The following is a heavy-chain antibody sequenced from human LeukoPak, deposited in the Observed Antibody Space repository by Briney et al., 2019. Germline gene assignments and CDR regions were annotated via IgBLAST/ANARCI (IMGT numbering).Heavy chain of an antibody. CDR1: GYTFTSYA. V-gene: IGHV1-3*01. Sequence: ASVKVSCKASGYTFTSYAMHWVRQAPGQRLEWMGGINGGNGNTKYSQNFQGRVTITRDTSANTAYMELSSLRSEDTAVYYCARDCTSTSCYVGHFDYWGQGTLVTVSS. CDR3: ARDCTSTSCYVGHFDY. J-gene: IGHJ4*02. CDR2: INGGNGNT. D-gene: IGHD2-2*01.